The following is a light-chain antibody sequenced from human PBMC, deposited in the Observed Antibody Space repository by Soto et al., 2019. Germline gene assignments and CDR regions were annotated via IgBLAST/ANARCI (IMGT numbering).Light chain of an antibody. Sequence: NVLTQSPGTLPLSPGERATLSCRASQSVSSTYLAWYQQKPGQAPRLLIYGASSRATGIPDRFSGSGYGTDFTLIISRLEPEDFAVYYCQQYGSSRLTFGGGTKVDIK. V-gene: IGKV3-20*01. J-gene: IGKJ4*01. CDR2: GAS. CDR1: QSVSSTY. CDR3: QQYGSSRLT.